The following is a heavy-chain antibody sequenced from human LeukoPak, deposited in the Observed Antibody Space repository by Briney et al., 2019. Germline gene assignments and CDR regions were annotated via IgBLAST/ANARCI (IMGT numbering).Heavy chain of an antibody. CDR2: INHSGST. D-gene: IGHD1-26*01. CDR3: ARDTPTTPFDP. V-gene: IGHV4-34*01. J-gene: IGHJ5*02. Sequence: SETLSLTCAVYGGSFSGYYWSWIRQPPGKGLEWIGEINHSGSTNYNPSLKSRVTISVDTSKNQFSLKLSSATAADTAVYYCARDTPTTPFDPWGQGTLVTVSS. CDR1: GGSFSGYY.